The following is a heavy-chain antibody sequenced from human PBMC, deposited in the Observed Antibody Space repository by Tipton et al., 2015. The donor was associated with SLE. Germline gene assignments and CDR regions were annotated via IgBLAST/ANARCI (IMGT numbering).Heavy chain of an antibody. J-gene: IGHJ2*01. CDR2: VYSGGNT. V-gene: IGHV3-66*02. D-gene: IGHD6-13*01. CDR3: AREISSADLDWYFDI. Sequence: SLRLSCAASGFTVSSNYMSWVRQAPGKGLEWVPVVYSGGNTYYADSVEGRFTISRDNSKNTLYLQMTSLRTEDTAVYYCAREISSADLDWYFDIWGRGTLVTVSS. CDR1: GFTVSSNY.